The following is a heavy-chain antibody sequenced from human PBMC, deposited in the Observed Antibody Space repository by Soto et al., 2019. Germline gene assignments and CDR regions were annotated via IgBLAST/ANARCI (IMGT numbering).Heavy chain of an antibody. CDR3: ARDAGTGMPDY. CDR2: IYYSGST. D-gene: IGHD1-1*01. J-gene: IGHJ4*02. Sequence: SETLSLTCTVSGGSISSYYLSWIRQPPGKGLEWIGYIYYSGSTNYNPSLKSRVTISVDTSKNQFSLKLSSVTAADTAVYYCARDAGTGMPDYWGQGTLVTVSS. V-gene: IGHV4-59*01. CDR1: GGSISSYY.